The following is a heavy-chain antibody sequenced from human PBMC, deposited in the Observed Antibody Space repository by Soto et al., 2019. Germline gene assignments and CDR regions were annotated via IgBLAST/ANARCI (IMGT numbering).Heavy chain of an antibody. CDR1: GYIFTSYA. V-gene: IGHV1-3*01. CDR2: INAGNGNT. J-gene: IGHJ4*02. D-gene: IGHD3-3*01. CDR3: ARDSEYYDFWCGYQVDY. Sequence: GASVKVSCKASGYIFTSYAMHWVRQAPGQRLEWMGWINAGNGNTKYSQKFQGRVTITRDTSASTAYMELSSLRSEDTAVYYCARDSEYYDFWCGYQVDYWGQGTLVTVSS.